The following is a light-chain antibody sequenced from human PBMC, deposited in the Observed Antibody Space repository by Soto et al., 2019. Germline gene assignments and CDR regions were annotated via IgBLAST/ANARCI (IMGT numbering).Light chain of an antibody. J-gene: IGLJ2*01. V-gene: IGLV2-23*02. Sequence: QSALTQPASVSGSPGQSITISCTCTSSDVGSYNRVSWYQHHPGKAPKLLMYEVSKRPSGGSNRFSGSKSGNTASLTVSGLQISDEAHYFCCSSVGSGTLIVGGRTQLTV. CDR1: SSDVGSYNR. CDR2: EVS. CDR3: CSSVGSGTLI.